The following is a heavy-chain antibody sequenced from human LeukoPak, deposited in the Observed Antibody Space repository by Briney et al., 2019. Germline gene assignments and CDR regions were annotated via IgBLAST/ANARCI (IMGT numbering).Heavy chain of an antibody. D-gene: IGHD2-15*01. CDR2: IYTSGST. J-gene: IGHJ4*02. CDR3: ARSRYCSGGSCYED. CDR1: GGSISSYY. V-gene: IGHV4-4*07. Sequence: SETLSLTCTVSGGSISSYYWSWIRQPAGKGLEWIGRIYTSGSTNYNPSLKSRVTMSVDTSKNQFSLKLSSVTAADTAVYYCARSRYCSGGSCYEDWGQGTLVTASS.